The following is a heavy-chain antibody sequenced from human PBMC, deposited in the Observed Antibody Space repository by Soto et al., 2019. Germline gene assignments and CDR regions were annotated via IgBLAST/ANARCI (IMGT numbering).Heavy chain of an antibody. CDR2: IYYSGST. J-gene: IGHJ5*02. D-gene: IGHD2-15*01. V-gene: IGHV4-59*01. CDR3: ASMTLGYCSGGSCGWFDP. Sequence: QVQLQESGPGLVKPSETLSLTCTVSGGSISSYYWSWIRQPPGKGLEWIGYIYYSGSTNYNPSLKSRVTISVDPSKNQFSLKLSSVTAADTAVYYCASMTLGYCSGGSCGWFDPWGQGTLVTVSS. CDR1: GGSISSYY.